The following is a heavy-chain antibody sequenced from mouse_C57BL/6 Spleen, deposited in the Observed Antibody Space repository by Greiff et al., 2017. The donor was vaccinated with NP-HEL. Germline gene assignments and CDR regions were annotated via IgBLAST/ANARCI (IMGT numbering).Heavy chain of an antibody. Sequence: EVQLQQSGPELVKPGASVKIPCKASGYTFTDYNMDWVKQSPGKSLEWIGDINPNNGGTIYIQKFKGKATLTVYKSSRTTYMELHSQTSEDTAVYYCASGFYYDYAYYAMEDWGQGTSVTASS. CDR2: INPNNGGT. CDR1: GYTFTDYN. D-gene: IGHD2-4*01. CDR3: ASGFYYDYAYYAMED. J-gene: IGHJ4*01. V-gene: IGHV1-18*01.